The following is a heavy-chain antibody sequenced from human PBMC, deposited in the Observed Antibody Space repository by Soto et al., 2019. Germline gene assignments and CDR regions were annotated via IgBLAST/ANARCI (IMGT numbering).Heavy chain of an antibody. D-gene: IGHD2-2*01. J-gene: IGHJ6*02. CDR1: GGSFSGYY. V-gene: IGHV4-34*01. CDR3: ARGGNIVVVPAANPRHCGMDV. Sequence: QVQLQQWGAGLLKPSETLSLTCAVYGGSFSGYYWCWIRQPPGKGLEWMGEINHSGSTNYNPSLKSRVTISVDTSKNQFSLKVSSVTAADTAVYYCARGGNIVVVPAANPRHCGMDVWGQGTTVTVSS. CDR2: INHSGST.